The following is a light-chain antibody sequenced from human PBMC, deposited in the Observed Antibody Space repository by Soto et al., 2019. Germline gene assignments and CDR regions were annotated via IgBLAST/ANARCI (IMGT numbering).Light chain of an antibody. CDR1: SSDVGGYNY. J-gene: IGLJ1*01. CDR3: CSYAGSPSV. Sequence: QSVLTQPPSASGSPGQSVTISCTGTSSDVGGYNYVSWYQQHPGKAPKLIIYEVNTRPSGVPDRFSGSKSGNTASLTVSGLQAEDEADYYCCSYAGSPSVFGTGTKLTVL. V-gene: IGLV2-8*01. CDR2: EVN.